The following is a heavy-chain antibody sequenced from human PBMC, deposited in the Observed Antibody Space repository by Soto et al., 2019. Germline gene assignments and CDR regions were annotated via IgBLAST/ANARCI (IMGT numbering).Heavy chain of an antibody. V-gene: IGHV4-59*01. CDR2: IFYAGTT. Sequence: LSLTCTVSGGSIIGFYWSWMRQPPGKGLEWIGYIFYAGTTLYTPSLKSRVTISVDTSKNQFSLKLSSVTAADTAVYYCARHDRTAKLQNGMGIWGQGTMVTVSS. CDR3: ARHDRTAKLQNGMGI. D-gene: IGHD5-18*01. CDR1: GGSIIGFY. J-gene: IGHJ3*02.